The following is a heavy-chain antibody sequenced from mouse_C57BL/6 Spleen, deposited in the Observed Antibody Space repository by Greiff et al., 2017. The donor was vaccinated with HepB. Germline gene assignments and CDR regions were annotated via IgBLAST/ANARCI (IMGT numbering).Heavy chain of an antibody. D-gene: IGHD2-5*01. CDR1: GYTFTSYW. J-gene: IGHJ1*03. Sequence: QVQLQQPGAELVRPGSSVKLSCKASGYTFTSYWMHWVKQRPIQGLEWIGNIDPSDSETHYNQKFKDKATLTVDKSSSTAYMQLSSLTSEDSAVYYCARERAYYSKGGYFDVWGTGTTVTVSS. CDR3: ARERAYYSKGGYFDV. V-gene: IGHV1-52*01. CDR2: IDPSDSET.